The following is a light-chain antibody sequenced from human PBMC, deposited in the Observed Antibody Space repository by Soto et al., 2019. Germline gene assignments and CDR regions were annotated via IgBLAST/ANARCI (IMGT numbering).Light chain of an antibody. J-gene: IGKJ3*01. CDR3: QQYNNWPPLT. CDR2: GAS. Sequence: EIVMTQSPATLSVSPGERATLSCRASQSVSSNLAWYQQKPGQAPRLLIYGASTRATGIPARFSGSGSGTEFTLTISSLQSEDFAVCYCQQYNNWPPLTFGRGTKVDIK. V-gene: IGKV3-15*01. CDR1: QSVSSN.